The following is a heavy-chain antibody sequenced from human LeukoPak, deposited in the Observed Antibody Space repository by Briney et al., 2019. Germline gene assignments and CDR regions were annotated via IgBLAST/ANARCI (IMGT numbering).Heavy chain of an antibody. D-gene: IGHD6-19*01. Sequence: SETLSLTCTVSGGSISSYYWSWIRQPPGKGLEWIGYIYYSGSTNYNPSLKSRVTISVDTSKNQFSLKLSSVTAADTAVYYCARLGAVAGTVFFDYWGQGTLVTVSS. CDR2: IYYSGST. CDR1: GGSISSYY. V-gene: IGHV4-59*01. J-gene: IGHJ4*02. CDR3: ARLGAVAGTVFFDY.